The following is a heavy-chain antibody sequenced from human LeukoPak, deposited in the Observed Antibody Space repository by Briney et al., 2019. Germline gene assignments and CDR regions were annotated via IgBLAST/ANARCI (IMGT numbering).Heavy chain of an antibody. CDR2: IFWDGDK. Sequence: SGPTLLKATQPLTPSCTLAGIALSSSGVGVGWIRQPPGKALEWLALIFWDGDKRYSPSLKTRLTITKDTSKNQVVLTLTNLDPVDTATYYCANRSSVWLKFDYWGQGTLVTVSS. J-gene: IGHJ4*02. D-gene: IGHD6-19*01. V-gene: IGHV2-5*02. CDR3: ANRSSVWLKFDY. CDR1: GIALSSSGVG.